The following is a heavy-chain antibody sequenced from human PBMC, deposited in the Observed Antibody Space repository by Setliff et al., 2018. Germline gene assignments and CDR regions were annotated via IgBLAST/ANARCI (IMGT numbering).Heavy chain of an antibody. CDR1: GYTFTSYY. CDR3: ARLVRFCTRTACQRVAGAES. J-gene: IGHJ5*01. D-gene: IGHD2-8*01. Sequence: ASVKVSCKASGYTFTSYYMHWVRQAPGQGLEWMGLINPTGGSTSYAQKFQGRVTMTRDTSTSAAYMELRSLRPDDTAVYYCARLVRFCTRTACQRVAGAESWGQGTLVTVSS. CDR2: INPTGGST. V-gene: IGHV1-46*01.